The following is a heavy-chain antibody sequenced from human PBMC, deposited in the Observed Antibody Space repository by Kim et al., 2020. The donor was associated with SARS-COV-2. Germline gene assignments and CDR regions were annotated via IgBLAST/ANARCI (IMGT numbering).Heavy chain of an antibody. CDR3: AAGAGYVIEY. CDR2: IKQDGSAK. J-gene: IGHJ4*02. D-gene: IGHD5-18*01. Sequence: GGSLRLSCAASGFTFSNYWMNWVRQAPGKGLEWVANIKQDGSAKNYVDSVKGRFTISRDNAKSSLILQMNLRTEDTAVYYCAAGAGYVIEYWSQGILVTVSS. V-gene: IGHV3-7*03. CDR1: GFTFSNYW.